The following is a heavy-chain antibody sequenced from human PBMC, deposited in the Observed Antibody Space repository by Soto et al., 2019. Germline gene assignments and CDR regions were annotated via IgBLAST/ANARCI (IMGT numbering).Heavy chain of an antibody. D-gene: IGHD2-2*01. CDR3: ERENGHGTAACNRGDFYI. V-gene: IGHV3-21*01. CDR1: GFTFSEYS. Sequence: EVQVVESGGGLVKPGGSLRLSCAASGFTFSEYSFLWVRQAPGKGLEWLSFIANGDNHIFYSDSVKGRFTISRDNAKNSLYFQLKRLRADESAVYYCERENGHGTAACNRGDFYIWGQGTMVTVSS. J-gene: IGHJ3*02. CDR2: IANGDNHI.